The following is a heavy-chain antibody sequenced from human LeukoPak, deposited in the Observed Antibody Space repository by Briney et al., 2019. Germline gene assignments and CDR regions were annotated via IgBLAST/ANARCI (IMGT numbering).Heavy chain of an antibody. Sequence: SETLSLTCAIYGGSFSGYYWSWIRQPPGKGLEWIGEINHSGSTNYNPSLKSRVTISVDTSKNQFSLKLSSVTAADTAVFYCAANSADYNTLGSSYKVWGQGTLVTVSS. J-gene: IGHJ4*02. D-gene: IGHD3-10*01. CDR2: INHSGST. V-gene: IGHV4-34*01. CDR1: GGSFSGYY. CDR3: AANSADYNTLGSSYKV.